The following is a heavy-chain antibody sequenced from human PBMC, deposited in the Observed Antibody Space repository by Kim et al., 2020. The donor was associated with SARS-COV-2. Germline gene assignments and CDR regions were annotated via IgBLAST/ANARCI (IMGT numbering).Heavy chain of an antibody. D-gene: IGHD2-15*01. CDR1: GGTFSSYA. J-gene: IGHJ3*02. CDR2: IIPIFGTA. Sequence: SVKVSCKASGGTFSSYAISWVRQAPGQGLEWMGGIIPIFGTANYAQKFQGRVTITADESTSTAYMELSSLRSEDTAVYYCARDVWGGAVVASSDAFDIWGQGTMVTVSS. V-gene: IGHV1-69*13. CDR3: ARDVWGGAVVASSDAFDI.